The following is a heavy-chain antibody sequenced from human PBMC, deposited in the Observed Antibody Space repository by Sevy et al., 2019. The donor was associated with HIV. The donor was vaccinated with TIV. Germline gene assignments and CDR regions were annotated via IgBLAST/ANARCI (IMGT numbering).Heavy chain of an antibody. J-gene: IGHJ4*02. V-gene: IGHV3-23*01. Sequence: GGCLRLSCAASGFTFSSYAMSWVRQAPGKGLEWVSAISGSGGSTYYADSVKGRFTISRDNSKNTLYLQMNSLRAEDTAVYYCAKVGNYDIWSGPYQGGFDYWGQGTLVTVSS. CDR3: AKVGNYDIWSGPYQGGFDY. D-gene: IGHD3-9*01. CDR1: GFTFSSYA. CDR2: ISGSGGST.